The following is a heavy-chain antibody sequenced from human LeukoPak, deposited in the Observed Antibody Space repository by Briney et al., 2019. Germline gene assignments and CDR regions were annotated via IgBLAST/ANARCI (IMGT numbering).Heavy chain of an antibody. CDR2: INHSGST. CDR1: GGSFSGYY. CDR3: APGWPTLDY. Sequence: SETLSLTCAVYGGSFSGYYWSWIRQPPGKGLEWIGEINHSGSTNYNPSLKSRVTISVDTSKNQFSLKLSSVTAAGTAVYYCAPGWPTLDYWGQGTLVTVSS. D-gene: IGHD2-15*01. V-gene: IGHV4-34*01. J-gene: IGHJ4*02.